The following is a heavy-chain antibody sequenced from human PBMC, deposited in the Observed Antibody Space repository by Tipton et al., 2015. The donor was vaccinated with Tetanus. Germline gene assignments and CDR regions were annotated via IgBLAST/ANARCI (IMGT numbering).Heavy chain of an antibody. J-gene: IGHJ4*02. CDR2: INSDGSST. V-gene: IGHV3-74*01. CDR3: ARLSANSHGYPQFDY. Sequence: SLRLSCAASGFTFSSYWMHWVRQAPGKGLVWVLRINSDGSSTSYADSVKGRFTISRDNAKNTLSLQMNSLRAEDTTVYYCARLSANSHGYPQFDYWGQGTLVTVSS. D-gene: IGHD5-18*01. CDR1: GFTFSSYW.